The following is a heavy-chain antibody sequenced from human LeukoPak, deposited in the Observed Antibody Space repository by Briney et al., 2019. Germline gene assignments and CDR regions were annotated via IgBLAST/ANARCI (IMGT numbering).Heavy chain of an antibody. CDR3: VGDLTSSGNPLLIAFDI. CDR1: GYSFTSYC. Sequence: GESLQISCKGSGYSFTSYCTGCVRQMPRKGLEWMGIIYPGDSDTRYSPSFQGQVTISSDKSISTAYLQWSSLKASDTAMYYCVGDLTSSGNPLLIAFDIWGQGTMVTVSS. J-gene: IGHJ3*02. D-gene: IGHD3-22*01. CDR2: IYPGDSDT. V-gene: IGHV5-51*01.